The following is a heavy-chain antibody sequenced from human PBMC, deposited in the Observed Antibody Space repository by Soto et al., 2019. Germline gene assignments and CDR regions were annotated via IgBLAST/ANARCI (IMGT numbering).Heavy chain of an antibody. CDR3: AKGHPWFDP. CDR2: ISWNSGSI. CDR1: GFTFDDYD. V-gene: IGHV3-9*01. Sequence: PGGSLRLSCAASGFTFDDYDMHWVRQAPGKGLEWVSGISWNSGSIGYADSVKGRFTISRDNAKNSLSLQMNSVRAEDAAVYYCAKGHPWFDPWGQGTLVTVSS. J-gene: IGHJ5*02.